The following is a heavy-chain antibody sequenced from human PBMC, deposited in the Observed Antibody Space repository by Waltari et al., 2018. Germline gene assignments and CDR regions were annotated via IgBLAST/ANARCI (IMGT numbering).Heavy chain of an antibody. CDR1: GGSISSSNW. V-gene: IGHV4-4*02. CDR3: ARVKTTVKGFDY. J-gene: IGHJ4*02. Sequence: QVQLQESGPGLVKPSGTLSLTCAVSGGSISSSNWWSWVRQPPGKGLEWIGSIYYSGSTYYNPSLKSRVTISVDTSKNQFSLKLSSVTAADTAVYYCARVKTTVKGFDYWGRGTLVTVSS. D-gene: IGHD4-17*01. CDR2: IYYSGST.